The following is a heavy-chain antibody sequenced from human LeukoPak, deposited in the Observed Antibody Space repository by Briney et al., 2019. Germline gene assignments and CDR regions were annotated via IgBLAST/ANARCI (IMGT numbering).Heavy chain of an antibody. CDR1: GGTFSSYA. CDR2: IIPILGIA. V-gene: IGHV1-69*04. D-gene: IGHD4-17*01. Sequence: SVKVSCKASGGTFSSYAISWVRQAPGQGLEWMGRIIPILGIANYAQKFQGRVTITADKSTSTAYMELSSLRSKDTAVYYCARGHGDYGDYWGQGTLVTVSS. CDR3: ARGHGDYGDY. J-gene: IGHJ4*02.